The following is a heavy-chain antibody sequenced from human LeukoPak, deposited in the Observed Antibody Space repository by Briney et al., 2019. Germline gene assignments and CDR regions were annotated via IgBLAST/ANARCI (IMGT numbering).Heavy chain of an antibody. CDR3: ARDWYCSSTSCYYSHYYGMDV. Sequence: ASVKVSCKASGYSFTRYAMHWVRQAPGQRLEWMGWINVDNGNTKYSQKFQGRVTITRDTSASTAYMELSSLRSEDTAVYYCARDWYCSSTSCYYSHYYGMDVWGQGTTVTVSS. J-gene: IGHJ6*02. CDR2: INVDNGNT. CDR1: GYSFTRYA. V-gene: IGHV1-3*01. D-gene: IGHD2-2*01.